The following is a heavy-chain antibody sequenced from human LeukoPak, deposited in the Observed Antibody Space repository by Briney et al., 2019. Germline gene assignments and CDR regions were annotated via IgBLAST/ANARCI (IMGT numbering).Heavy chain of an antibody. Sequence: PGGSLRLSCAASGFTFSSYWMSWVRQAPGKGLEWVANIKQDGSEKYYVDSVKGRFTISRDNSKNTLYLQMNSLRADDTAVYYCAKHKDQWELLRGDYFDNWGQGNMVTVSS. D-gene: IGHD1-26*01. J-gene: IGHJ4*02. CDR3: AKHKDQWELLRGDYFDN. V-gene: IGHV3-7*03. CDR2: IKQDGSEK. CDR1: GFTFSSYW.